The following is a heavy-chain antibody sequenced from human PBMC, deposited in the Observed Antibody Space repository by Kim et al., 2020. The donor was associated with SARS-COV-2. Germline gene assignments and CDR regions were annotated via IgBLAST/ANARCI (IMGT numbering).Heavy chain of an antibody. CDR1: GFTFSSYG. D-gene: IGHD6-13*01. V-gene: IGHV3-30*18. CDR2: ISYDGSNK. CDR3: AKNDRGYSSSWYYFDY. Sequence: GGSLRLSCAASGFTFSSYGMHWVRQAPGKGLEWVAVISYDGSNKYYADSVKGRFTISRDNSKNTLYLQMNSLRAEDTAVYYCAKNDRGYSSSWYYFDYWGQGTLVTVSS. J-gene: IGHJ4*02.